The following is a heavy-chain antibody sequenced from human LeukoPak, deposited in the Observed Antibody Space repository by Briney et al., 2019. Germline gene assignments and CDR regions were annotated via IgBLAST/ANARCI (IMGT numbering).Heavy chain of an antibody. CDR3: AKAYTATTYLYYSYMDV. CDR2: IRGRGGST. D-gene: IGHD4-11*01. V-gene: IGHV3-23*01. Sequence: PGGCLPLSCAASGWTFISYSMGWVRPAPGRGREWVGGIRGRGGSTYYAASVKGRFTISRDNSKSTLYLQMISLRAEDTAIYYCAKAYTATTYLYYSYMDVWGKGTTVTVSS. CDR1: GWTFISYS. J-gene: IGHJ6*03.